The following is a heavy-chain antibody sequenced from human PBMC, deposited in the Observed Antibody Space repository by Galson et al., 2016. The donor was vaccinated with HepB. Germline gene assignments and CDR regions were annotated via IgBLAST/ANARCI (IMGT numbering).Heavy chain of an antibody. Sequence: ETLSLTCTVSGGSISSYYWSWIRQPPGKGLEWIGDIYYSGSTNYNPSLKSRVTISVDTSKNQFSLKLSSVTAADTAVYYCARRRNYYDSSGYYYDYFDPWGQGPQVTVPS. CDR3: ARRRNYYDSSGYYYDYFDP. CDR2: IYYSGST. CDR1: GGSISSYY. D-gene: IGHD3-22*01. J-gene: IGHJ5*02. V-gene: IGHV4-59*08.